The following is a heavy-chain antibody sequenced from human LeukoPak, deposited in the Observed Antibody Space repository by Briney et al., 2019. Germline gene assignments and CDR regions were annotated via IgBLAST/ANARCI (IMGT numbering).Heavy chain of an antibody. CDR2: ISGSGSTI. D-gene: IGHD5-12*01. Sequence: PGGSLRLSCAASGFTFSSYEMNWVRQAPGKGLEWVSYISGSGSTIYYADSVKGRFTISRDNAKSSLYLQMNSLRAEDTALYHCARDRSGYYKWFDPWGQGTLVTVSS. J-gene: IGHJ5*02. CDR1: GFTFSSYE. V-gene: IGHV3-48*03. CDR3: ARDRSGYYKWFDP.